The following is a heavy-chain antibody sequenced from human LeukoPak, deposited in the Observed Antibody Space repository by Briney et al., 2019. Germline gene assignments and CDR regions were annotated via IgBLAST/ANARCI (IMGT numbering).Heavy chain of an antibody. V-gene: IGHV1-69*04. CDR2: IIPILGIA. Sequence: GASVKVSCKASGGTFSSYAISWVRQAPGQGLEWMGRIIPILGIANYAQKFQGRVTITADKSTSTAYMELSSLRSEDTAVYYCARERSHDYGGNELPGWGQGTLVTVSS. J-gene: IGHJ4*02. CDR3: ARERSHDYGGNELPG. CDR1: GGTFSSYA. D-gene: IGHD4-23*01.